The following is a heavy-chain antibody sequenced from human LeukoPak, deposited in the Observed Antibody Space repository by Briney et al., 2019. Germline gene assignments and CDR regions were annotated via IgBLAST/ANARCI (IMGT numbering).Heavy chain of an antibody. CDR3: ARGMCSGGSCYVYYYYGMDV. V-gene: IGHV3-33*01. D-gene: IGHD2-15*01. J-gene: IGHJ6*04. Sequence: GRSLRLSCAASGFTFSSYGMHWVRQAPGKGLEWVAVIWYDGSNKYYADSVKGRFTISRDNSKNTLYLQMNSLRAEDTAVYYCARGMCSGGSCYVYYYYGMDVWGKGTTVTVSS. CDR1: GFTFSSYG. CDR2: IWYDGSNK.